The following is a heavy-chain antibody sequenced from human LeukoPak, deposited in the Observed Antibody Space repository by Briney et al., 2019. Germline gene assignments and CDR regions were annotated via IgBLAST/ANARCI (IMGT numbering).Heavy chain of an antibody. Sequence: PGGSLRLSCSASGFTFNRACVSWVRQAPGKGLEWVASIKQDGSEEFYVDSVKGRFTISRDNAKNSLYLQMNSLRAEDTAVYYCARGITMIVEDAFDIWGQGTMVTVSS. CDR3: ARGITMIVEDAFDI. CDR1: GFTFNRAC. V-gene: IGHV3-7*03. D-gene: IGHD3-22*01. J-gene: IGHJ3*02. CDR2: IKQDGSEE.